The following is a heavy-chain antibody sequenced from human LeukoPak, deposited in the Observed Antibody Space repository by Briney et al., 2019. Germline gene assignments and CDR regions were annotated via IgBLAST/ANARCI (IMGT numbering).Heavy chain of an antibody. CDR1: GGSFSGYY. CDR3: ARDGDYEGRYYYTDV. V-gene: IGHV4-34*01. CDR2: INHSGST. J-gene: IGHJ6*03. D-gene: IGHD4-17*01. Sequence: SETLSLTCAVYGGSFSGYYWSWIRQPPGKGLEWMGEINHSGSTNYNPSLKSRVTISVDTSKNQFSLKLSSVTAADTAVYYCARDGDYEGRYYYTDVWGKGTTVTISS.